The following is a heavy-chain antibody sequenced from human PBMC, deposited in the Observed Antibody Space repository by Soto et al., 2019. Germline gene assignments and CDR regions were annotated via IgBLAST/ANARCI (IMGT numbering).Heavy chain of an antibody. J-gene: IGHJ4*02. CDR3: ARDVDGYNY. Sequence: QVQLQESGPGLVKPSETLSVTCTVSGGSVSSGSYYWSWIRQPPGKGLEWIGYIYSSGSTSYNPSLTGRGTISVDTANNQFSLKLRSVTAADTAVYYCARDVDGYNYWGQGTLVTVSS. D-gene: IGHD5-12*01. V-gene: IGHV4-61*01. CDR2: IYSSGST. CDR1: GGSVSSGSYY.